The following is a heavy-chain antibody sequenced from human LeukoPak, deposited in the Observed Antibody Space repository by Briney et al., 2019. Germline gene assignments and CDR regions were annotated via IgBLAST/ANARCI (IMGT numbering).Heavy chain of an antibody. CDR1: GFTVSSNY. V-gene: IGHV3-53*01. Sequence: GGSLRLSCAASGFTVSSNYMSWVRPAPGKGLEWVSVIYSGGSTYYADSVKGRFTISRDNSKNTLYLQMNSLRAEDTAVYYCASQWGSYRLLDYWGQGTLVTVSS. CDR2: IYSGGST. CDR3: ASQWGSYRLLDY. J-gene: IGHJ4*02. D-gene: IGHD3-16*02.